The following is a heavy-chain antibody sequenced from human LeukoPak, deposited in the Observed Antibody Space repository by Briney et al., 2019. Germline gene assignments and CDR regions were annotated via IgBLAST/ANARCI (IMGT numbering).Heavy chain of an antibody. CDR2: IDPSSTYI. J-gene: IGHJ4*02. CDR3: ARAPTVLVGYCSSSSCQADY. V-gene: IGHV3-21*01. CDR1: GFTFSSYG. D-gene: IGHD2-2*01. Sequence: GGSLRLSCTASGFTFSSYGMNWVRQAPGKGLEWVSAIDPSSTYIYYADSVKGRFTISRDNAENSLYLQMNSLRVEDTAVYYCARAPTVLVGYCSSSSCQADYWGQGTLVTVSS.